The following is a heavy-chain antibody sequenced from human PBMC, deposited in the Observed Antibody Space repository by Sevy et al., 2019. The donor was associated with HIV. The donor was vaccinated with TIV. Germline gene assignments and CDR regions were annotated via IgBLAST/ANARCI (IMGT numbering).Heavy chain of an antibody. Sequence: GGSLRLSCAASGFTFSNYAMNWVRQAPGKGLEWVSFISASSNYIYYADSLKGRFTNSRDNAKNSPYLQMNSLRAEDTAVYYCARGAGIDCRGSSCYLDFDFWCQGTLVTVSS. CDR1: GFTFSNYA. J-gene: IGHJ4*02. V-gene: IGHV3-21*01. CDR2: ISASSNYI. D-gene: IGHD2-2*01. CDR3: ARGAGIDCRGSSCYLDFDF.